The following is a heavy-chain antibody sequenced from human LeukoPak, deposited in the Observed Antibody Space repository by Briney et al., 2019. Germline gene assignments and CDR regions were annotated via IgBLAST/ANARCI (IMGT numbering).Heavy chain of an antibody. J-gene: IGHJ3*02. Sequence: PGGSLRLSCAASGFTFDDYGMSWVRQAPGKGLEWVSGINWNGGSTGYADSVKGRFTISRDNAKNSLYLQMNSLRAEDTAVYYCARLSSGWYEGDAFDIWGQGTMVTVSS. CDR2: INWNGGST. D-gene: IGHD6-19*01. CDR3: ARLSSGWYEGDAFDI. V-gene: IGHV3-20*04. CDR1: GFTFDDYG.